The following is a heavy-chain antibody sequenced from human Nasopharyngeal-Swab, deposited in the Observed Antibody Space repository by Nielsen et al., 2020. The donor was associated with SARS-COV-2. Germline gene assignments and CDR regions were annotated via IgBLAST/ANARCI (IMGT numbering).Heavy chain of an antibody. CDR3: ARLRVRGDYTLGY. CDR1: GYSFTSYW. D-gene: IGHD4-11*01. V-gene: IGHV5-51*01. CDR2: IYPGDSDT. J-gene: IGHJ4*02. Sequence: GSLRLTCKGSGYSFTSYWIGWVRQMPGKGLEWMGIIYPGDSDTRYSPSFQGQVTISADKSISTAYLQWSSLKASDTAMYYCARLRVRGDYTLGYWGQGTLFTVSS.